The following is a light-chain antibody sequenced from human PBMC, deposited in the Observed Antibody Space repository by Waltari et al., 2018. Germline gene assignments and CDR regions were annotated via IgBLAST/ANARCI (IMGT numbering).Light chain of an antibody. CDR1: PSVSRS. CDR3: QHYVRLPAT. CDR2: GAS. V-gene: IGKV3-20*01. J-gene: IGKJ1*01. Sequence: IVLTQSPGTLSLSPGERATRSCRASPSVSRSLAWYQQKPGQAPKLLSYGASTRATGIPDRFTGSGSGTDFSLTISSLEPEDFAIYFCQHYVRLPATFGQGTKVEIK.